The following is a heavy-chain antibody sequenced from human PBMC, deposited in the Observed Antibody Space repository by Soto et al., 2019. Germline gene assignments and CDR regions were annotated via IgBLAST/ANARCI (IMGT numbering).Heavy chain of an antibody. CDR3: ARNGSVIGGGDCYHFDY. CDR2: IIPIFGTA. D-gene: IGHD2-21*02. Sequence: SVKVPCKASGGTFSSYAISWVRQAPGQGLEWMGGIIPIFGTANYAQKFQGRVTITADESTSTAYMELSSLRSEDTAVYYCARNGSVIGGGDCYHFDYWGQGTLVTVSS. J-gene: IGHJ4*02. CDR1: GGTFSSYA. V-gene: IGHV1-69*13.